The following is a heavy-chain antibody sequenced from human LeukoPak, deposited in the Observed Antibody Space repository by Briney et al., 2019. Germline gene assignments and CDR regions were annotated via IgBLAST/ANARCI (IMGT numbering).Heavy chain of an antibody. J-gene: IGHJ4*02. Sequence: PGGSLRLSCAASGFSASRNYMTWGRQAPGEGLEWVSVIYSGGRTDYADSVKGRFTNSRDSSKNTVYLQMTSLRAEDTAVYYCTRDVIRGTNLAYWGQGTLVTVSP. CDR2: IYSGGRT. D-gene: IGHD3-10*01. V-gene: IGHV3-66*02. CDR1: GFSASRNY. CDR3: TRDVIRGTNLAY.